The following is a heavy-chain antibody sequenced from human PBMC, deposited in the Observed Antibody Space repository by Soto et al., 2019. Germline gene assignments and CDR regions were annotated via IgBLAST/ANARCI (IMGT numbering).Heavy chain of an antibody. D-gene: IGHD3-22*01. J-gene: IGHJ4*02. CDR3: ARRYYHSSGSFYVGYFDY. CDR1: GGSISSGDHY. Sequence: QVQLQESGPGLVKPSQTLSLTCTVSGGSISSGDHYWSWIRQPPGKGLEWIGYIYYDGSTYYNPSLKSRVTISVDTSNNQFSLKLSSVTAADTAVYYCARRYYHSSGSFYVGYFDYWGQGTLVTVSS. CDR2: IYYDGST. V-gene: IGHV4-30-4*01.